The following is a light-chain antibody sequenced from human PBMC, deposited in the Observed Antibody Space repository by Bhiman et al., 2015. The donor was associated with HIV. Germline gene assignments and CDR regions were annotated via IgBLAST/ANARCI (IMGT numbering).Light chain of an antibody. CDR1: NIGTIS. V-gene: IGLV2-14*03. CDR3: SSYTSSSTSDYV. Sequence: LTQPPSVSVAPGKTASITCGADNIGTISVHWYQQHPGKAPKLMIYDVSNRPSGVSNRFSGSKSGNTASLTISGLQAEDEADYYCSSYTSSSTSDYVFGTRTKVTVL. J-gene: IGLJ1*01. CDR2: DVS.